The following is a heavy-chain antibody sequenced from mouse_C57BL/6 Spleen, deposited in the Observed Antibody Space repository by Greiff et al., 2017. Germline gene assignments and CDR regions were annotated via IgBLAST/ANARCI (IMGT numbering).Heavy chain of an antibody. Sequence: QVHVKQSGAELVRPGTSVKMSCKASGYTFTNYWIGWAKQRPGHGLQWIGDIYPGGGYTNYNEKFKGKATLTAAKSSSTAYMQISSLTSEDSAIYYCARSGGYGSPEAMDYWGQGTSVTVSS. J-gene: IGHJ4*01. CDR3: ARSGGYGSPEAMDY. CDR2: IYPGGGYT. D-gene: IGHD2-2*01. CDR1: GYTFTNYW. V-gene: IGHV1-63*01.